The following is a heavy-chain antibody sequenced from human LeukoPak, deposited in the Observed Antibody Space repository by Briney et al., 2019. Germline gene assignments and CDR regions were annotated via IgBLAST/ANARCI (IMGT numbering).Heavy chain of an antibody. CDR3: ASSFTMVRGGDDY. J-gene: IGHJ4*02. V-gene: IGHV3-21*01. CDR2: ISSSSSYI. Sequence: PGGSLRLSCAASGFTFDDYGMTWVRHAPEKGLEWVSSISSSSSYIYYADSVKGRFTSSRDNAKNSLYLQMNSLRAEDTAVYYCASSFTMVRGGDDYWGQGTLVTVSS. D-gene: IGHD3-10*01. CDR1: GFTFDDYG.